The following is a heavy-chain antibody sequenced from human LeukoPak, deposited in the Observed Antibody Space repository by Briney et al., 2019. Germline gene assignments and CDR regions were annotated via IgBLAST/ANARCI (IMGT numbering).Heavy chain of an antibody. CDR2: ISWNSGSI. J-gene: IGHJ4*02. Sequence: PGGSLRLSCAASGFTFDDYAMHWVRQAPGKGLEWVSGISWNSGSIGYADSVKGRFTISRDNAKNSLYLQMNSLRAEDTALYYCAKASRPGYSYGLDYYWGQGTLVTVSS. D-gene: IGHD5-18*01. V-gene: IGHV3-9*01. CDR3: AKASRPGYSYGLDYY. CDR1: GFTFDDYA.